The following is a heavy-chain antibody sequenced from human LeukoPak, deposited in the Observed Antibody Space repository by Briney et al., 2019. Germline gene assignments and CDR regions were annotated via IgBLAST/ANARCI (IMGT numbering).Heavy chain of an antibody. Sequence: PGGSLRLSCAASGFTLSSYSINWVRQAPGKGLEWGSSITSSSSYIYYADSVKGRFTMSRDTAKNSLYLPMNSLRAEATAIYYCARGRSGWYHNFDYWGQGPLVTVSS. CDR3: ARGRSGWYHNFDY. V-gene: IGHV3-21*01. J-gene: IGHJ4*02. D-gene: IGHD6-19*01. CDR1: GFTLSSYS. CDR2: ITSSSSYI.